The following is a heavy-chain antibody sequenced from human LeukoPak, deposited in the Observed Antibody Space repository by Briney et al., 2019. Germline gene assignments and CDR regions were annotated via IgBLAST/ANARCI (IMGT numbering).Heavy chain of an antibody. CDR3: ARGPHYDIWTGYYPDY. CDR1: GYTFTDYF. Sequence: GASVKVSCKASGYTFTDYFMYWVRQAPGQGLEWMGWISPNNGDTNYAQKFQGSVTMTRDTSITTAYLELNRLTSDDTAVYYCARGPHYDIWTGYYPDYWGQGTLVTVSS. J-gene: IGHJ4*02. V-gene: IGHV1-2*02. D-gene: IGHD3-9*01. CDR2: ISPNNGDT.